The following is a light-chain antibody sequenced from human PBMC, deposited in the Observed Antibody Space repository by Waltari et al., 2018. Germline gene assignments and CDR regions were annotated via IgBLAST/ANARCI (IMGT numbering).Light chain of an antibody. J-gene: IGKJ4*01. CDR3: QQYNT. Sequence: ELVMTQSPATLSVSQGERATLSCRASQTISSNLAWYQQKPGQAPRLLIYAASTRATGVPARFSGSGSGTEFTLTISSLQSEDYAVYYCQQYNTFGGGTKVEIK. CDR2: AAS. V-gene: IGKV3-15*01. CDR1: QTISSN.